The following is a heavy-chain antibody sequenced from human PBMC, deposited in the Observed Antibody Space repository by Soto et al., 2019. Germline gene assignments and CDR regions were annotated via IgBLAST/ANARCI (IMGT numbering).Heavy chain of an antibody. CDR2: IYYSGTT. Sequence: PSGTLSLTCTVSGGSISSGGNPWTWIRLHPAKGLEWIGHIYYSGTTYYNPSLKSRATISAETSENQLSLKLISVTAAATAVYFCARLMATSWFDPWGQGTPDTVSA. J-gene: IGHJ5*02. CDR3: ARLMATSWFDP. V-gene: IGHV4-31*03. CDR1: GGSISSGGNP.